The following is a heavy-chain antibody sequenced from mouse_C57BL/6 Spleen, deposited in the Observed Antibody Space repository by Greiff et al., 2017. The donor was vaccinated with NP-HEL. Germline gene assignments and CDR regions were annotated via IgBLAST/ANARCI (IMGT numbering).Heavy chain of an antibody. CDR2: IRLKSDNYAT. Sequence: EVKLMESGGGLVQPGGSMKLSCVASGFTFSNYWMNWVRQSPEKGLEWVAQIRLKSDNYATHYAESVKGRFTISRDDSKSSVYLQMNNLRAEDTGIYYCTGMIYYDYDFAYWGQGTLVTVSA. CDR1: GFTFSNYW. V-gene: IGHV6-3*01. D-gene: IGHD2-4*01. J-gene: IGHJ3*01. CDR3: TGMIYYDYDFAY.